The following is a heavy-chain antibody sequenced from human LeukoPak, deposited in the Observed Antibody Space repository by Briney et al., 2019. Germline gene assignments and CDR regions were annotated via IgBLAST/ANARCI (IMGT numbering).Heavy chain of an antibody. CDR2: FTDDSPPT. Sequence: PGGSLRLSCAASGFTFGDYSMSWVRQAPGKGLEWVSSFTDDSPPTYYADSVKGRFTISRDNSKNTLYLQMNSLRAEDTAVYYCAKDFSMDSGLFDYWGQGTLVTVSS. CDR3: AKDFSMDSGLFDY. CDR1: GFTFGDYS. J-gene: IGHJ4*02. V-gene: IGHV3-23*01. D-gene: IGHD2-2*03.